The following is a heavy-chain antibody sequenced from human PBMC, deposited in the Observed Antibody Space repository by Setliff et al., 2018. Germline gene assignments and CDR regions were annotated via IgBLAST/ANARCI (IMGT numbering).Heavy chain of an antibody. CDR3: ARPEFSVEIALYYFDY. Sequence: PSETLSLTCTVSGGSINDTTHYWGWLRQPPGEGLEYIGGVYYNGNTYYNPSLRSRVTISVDTSRNQVSLRLNSVTAADTAVYYCARPEFSVEIALYYFDYWGQGTLVTVS. CDR2: VYYNGNT. D-gene: IGHD3-16*02. J-gene: IGHJ4*02. CDR1: GGSINDTTHY. V-gene: IGHV4-39*01.